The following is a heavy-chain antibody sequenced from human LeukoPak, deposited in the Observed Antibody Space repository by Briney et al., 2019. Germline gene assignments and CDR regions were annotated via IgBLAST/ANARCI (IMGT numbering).Heavy chain of an antibody. CDR3: ARDWSVSIAAAGTSRYYYYYYMDV. V-gene: IGHV3-66*01. CDR1: GFTVSSNY. Sequence: GGSLRLSCAASGFTVSSNYMSWVRQAPGKGLEWVSVIYSGGSTYYADSVKGRFTISRDNSKNTLYLQMNSLRAEDTAVYYCARDWSVSIAAAGTSRYYYYYYMDVWGKGTTVTVSS. J-gene: IGHJ6*03. D-gene: IGHD6-13*01. CDR2: IYSGGST.